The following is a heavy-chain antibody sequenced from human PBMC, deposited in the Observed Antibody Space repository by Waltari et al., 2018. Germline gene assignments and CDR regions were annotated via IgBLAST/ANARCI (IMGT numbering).Heavy chain of an antibody. CDR1: GFTIDDSA. CDR3: TKASSSSWLLNWFDP. J-gene: IGHJ5*02. D-gene: IGHD6-13*01. CDR2: ISWNSGSI. Sequence: EVQLVESGGGLVQPGRSLRLSCAASGFTIDDSAMHWVRQDPGKGLEWVSGISWNSGSIGDAVSVKGRVTISRDNAKNSLYLQMNSLRVEDTALYYCTKASSSSWLLNWFDPWGQGTLVNVSS. V-gene: IGHV3-9*01.